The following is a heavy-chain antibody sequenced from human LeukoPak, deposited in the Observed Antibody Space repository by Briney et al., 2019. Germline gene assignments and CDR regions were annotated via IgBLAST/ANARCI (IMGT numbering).Heavy chain of an antibody. D-gene: IGHD2-21*01. CDR3: ARVAGNCGGDCYRLVY. CDR1: GYTFTTYD. J-gene: IGHJ4*02. Sequence: ASVKVSCKASGYTFTTYDINWVRQATGQGLEWMAWLNPNSGNTGYAQKFQGRVTMTRNTSISTAYMELSSLRSEDTAVYYCARVAGNCGGDCYRLVYWGQGTLVTVAS. V-gene: IGHV1-8*01. CDR2: LNPNSGNT.